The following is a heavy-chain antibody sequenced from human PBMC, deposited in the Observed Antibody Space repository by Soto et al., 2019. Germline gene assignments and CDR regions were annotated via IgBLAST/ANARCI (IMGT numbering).Heavy chain of an antibody. V-gene: IGHV3-66*01. J-gene: IGHJ4*02. D-gene: IGHD2-15*01. Sequence: EVQLVESGGGLVQPGGSLRLSCVASGFVVTSNYMSWVPQGPGKGLHWVSVIYMGGNTNYADSVKGRFTIARDNYKNSVSLQMTSLRVEVTAIYYCARAQCSGASCAFVAWGKGTLVTVSS. CDR2: IYMGGNT. CDR1: GFVVTSNY. CDR3: ARAQCSGASCAFVA.